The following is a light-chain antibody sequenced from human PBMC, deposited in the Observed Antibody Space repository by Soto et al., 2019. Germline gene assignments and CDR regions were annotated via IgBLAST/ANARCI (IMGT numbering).Light chain of an antibody. Sequence: DIQLTQTPSTLSASVGDEVTITCRASRTISRWLAWYQQKPGRAPKLLIYDASTLESGVPSRFSGSGSETEFTLTISRLQPDDFATYFCHSRAFGQGTRLE. CDR2: DAS. CDR3: HSRA. CDR1: RTISRW. J-gene: IGKJ5*01. V-gene: IGKV1-5*01.